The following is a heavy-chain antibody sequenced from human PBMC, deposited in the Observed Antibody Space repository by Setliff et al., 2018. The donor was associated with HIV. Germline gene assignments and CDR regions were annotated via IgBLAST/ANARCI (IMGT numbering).Heavy chain of an antibody. CDR3: ARDVREGSDYYTVFDS. Sequence: PGGSLRLSCTVSGFIFRSYWMHWVRQAPGKGLVWVSRINTDGSSRTYADSVKGRFTMSRDNAKNTLYLQMNSLRAEDTAVYYCARDVREGSDYYTVFDSWGQGTLVTVS. D-gene: IGHD3-22*01. CDR1: GFIFRSYW. V-gene: IGHV3-74*03. CDR2: INTDGSSR. J-gene: IGHJ4*02.